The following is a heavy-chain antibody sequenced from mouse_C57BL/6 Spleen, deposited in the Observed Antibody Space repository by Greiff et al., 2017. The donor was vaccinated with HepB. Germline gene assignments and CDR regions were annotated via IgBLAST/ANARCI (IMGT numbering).Heavy chain of an antibody. Sequence: VQLQESGPELVKPGASVKLSCKASGYTFTSYDINWVKQRPGQGLEWIGWLYPRDGSTKYNEKFKGKATLTVDTSSSTAYMELHSLTSEDSAVYFCARGSHYNLFAYWGQGTLVTVSA. D-gene: IGHD1-1*01. CDR3: ARGSHYNLFAY. V-gene: IGHV1-85*01. CDR2: LYPRDGST. J-gene: IGHJ3*01. CDR1: GYTFTSYD.